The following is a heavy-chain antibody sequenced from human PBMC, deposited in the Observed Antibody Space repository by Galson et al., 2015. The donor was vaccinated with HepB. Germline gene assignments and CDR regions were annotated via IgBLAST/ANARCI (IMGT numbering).Heavy chain of an antibody. J-gene: IGHJ4*02. V-gene: IGHV4-59*01. CDR2: IYYSGST. CDR1: GGSISSYY. Sequence: QVQLQESGPGLVKPSQTLSLTCTVSGGSISSYYWSWIRQPPGKGLEWIGYIYYSGSTNYNPSLKSRVTISVDTSKNQFSLKLSSVTAADTAVYYCARDNYGSGSYYPNWGQGTLVTVSS. CDR3: ARDNYGSGSYYPN. D-gene: IGHD3-10*01.